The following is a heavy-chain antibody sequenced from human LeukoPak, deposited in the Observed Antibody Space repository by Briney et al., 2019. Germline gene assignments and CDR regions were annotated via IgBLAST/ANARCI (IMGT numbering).Heavy chain of an antibody. V-gene: IGHV4-4*07. J-gene: IGHJ3*02. CDR2: IYTSGSS. CDR3: ARHDIAVVISSGAFDI. Sequence: SETLSLTCTVSGGSISSYYWSWIRQPAGKGLEWIGRIYTSGSSTYNPSLKGRVTMSLDTSKNQFSLKLSSVTAADTAVYYCARHDIAVVISSGAFDIWGQGTMVTVSS. D-gene: IGHD3-22*01. CDR1: GGSISSYY.